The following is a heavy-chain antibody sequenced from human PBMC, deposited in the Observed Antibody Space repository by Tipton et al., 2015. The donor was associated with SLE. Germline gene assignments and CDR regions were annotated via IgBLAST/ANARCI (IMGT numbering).Heavy chain of an antibody. CDR3: ARGLGLRPDS. J-gene: IGHJ5*02. CDR1: GGSFSGYY. Sequence: TLSLTCAVYGGSFSGYYWSWIRQPPGKGLEWIGEINHSGSTNYNPSLKSRVTISVDTSKNQFSLKLASVTAADTAMYYCARGLGLRPDSWGQGTLVTVSS. D-gene: IGHD3/OR15-3a*01. CDR2: INHSGST. V-gene: IGHV4-34*01.